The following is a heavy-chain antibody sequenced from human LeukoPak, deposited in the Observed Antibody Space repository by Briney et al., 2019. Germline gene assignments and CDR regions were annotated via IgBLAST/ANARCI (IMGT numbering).Heavy chain of an antibody. J-gene: IGHJ4*02. CDR2: IYYSGST. D-gene: IGHD6-19*01. CDR1: GGSISSYY. CDR3: ASGIAVAGLYYFDY. Sequence: SETLSLTCTVSGGSISSYYWSWLRQPPGKGLEWIGYIYYSGSTNYNPSLKSRVTISVDTSKNQFSLKLSSATAADTAVYYCASGIAVAGLYYFDYWGQGTLVTVSS. V-gene: IGHV4-59*08.